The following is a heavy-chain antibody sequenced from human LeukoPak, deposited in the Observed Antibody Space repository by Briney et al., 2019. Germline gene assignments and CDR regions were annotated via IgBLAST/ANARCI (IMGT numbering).Heavy chain of an antibody. J-gene: IGHJ6*02. Sequence: GGSLRLSCAASGFTFSSYDMHWVRQATGKGLEWVSAIGTAGDTYYPGSVKGRFTISRENAKNSLYLQMNSLRAGDTAVYYCARFGSSWYRHYGMDVWGQGTTVTVSS. CDR3: ARFGSSWYRHYGMDV. V-gene: IGHV3-13*01. CDR2: IGTAGDT. CDR1: GFTFSSYD. D-gene: IGHD6-13*01.